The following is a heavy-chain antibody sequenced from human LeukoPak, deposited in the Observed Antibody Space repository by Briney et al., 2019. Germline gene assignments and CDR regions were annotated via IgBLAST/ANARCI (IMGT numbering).Heavy chain of an antibody. D-gene: IGHD1-1*01. Sequence: GGSLRLSCAASGFTFSNYWMSWVRQAPGKGLEWVANIKQDASEKYYVNSVKGRFTIFRDNAKNSLNLQMNSLRPEDTAVYYCARNGNWAFDFWGQGTMVTVSS. CDR3: ARNGNWAFDF. CDR1: GFTFSNYW. J-gene: IGHJ3*01. CDR2: IKQDASEK. V-gene: IGHV3-7*04.